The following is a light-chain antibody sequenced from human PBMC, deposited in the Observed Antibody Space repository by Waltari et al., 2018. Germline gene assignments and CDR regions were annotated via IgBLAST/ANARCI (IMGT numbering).Light chain of an antibody. CDR1: QSVTRAF. J-gene: IGKJ1*01. CDR2: GAS. CDR3: QHYLRLPVT. V-gene: IGKV3-20*01. Sequence: EIVLTQYPGTLSLSPGASATLSCRTSQSVTRAFALYRQKPGQAPRLLIYGASNRATGIPDSFSGSGSGTDFSLTISSLDPEDFAVYYCQHYLRLPVTFGQGTKVEVK.